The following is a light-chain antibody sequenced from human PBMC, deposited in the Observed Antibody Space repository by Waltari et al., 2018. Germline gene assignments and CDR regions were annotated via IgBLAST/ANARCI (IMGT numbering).Light chain of an antibody. J-gene: IGKJ1*01. CDR1: QSISSW. CDR3: QQYNSYPVT. V-gene: IGKV1-5*03. Sequence: DIQMTQSPSTLSASVGDRVTINCRASQSISSWLAWYQQKPGKAPKLLIYKASSLESGVPSRFSGSGSGTEFTLTISSLQPDDFATYYCQQYNSYPVTFGQGTKVEIK. CDR2: KAS.